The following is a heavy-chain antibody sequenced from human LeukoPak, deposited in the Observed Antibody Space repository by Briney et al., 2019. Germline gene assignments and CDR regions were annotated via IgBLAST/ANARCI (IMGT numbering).Heavy chain of an antibody. Sequence: GGSLRLSCAASGFTFSDYWMSWLPHAPGQGREGVAKINQDGRKQHFVDSEKCRFTISRDIAKNSLFLQRDSLRAEDTAVYYCTGGSLDYWGQGALVTVSS. CDR1: GFTFSDYW. J-gene: IGHJ4*02. CDR2: INQDGRKQ. V-gene: IGHV3-7*04. CDR3: TGGSLDY.